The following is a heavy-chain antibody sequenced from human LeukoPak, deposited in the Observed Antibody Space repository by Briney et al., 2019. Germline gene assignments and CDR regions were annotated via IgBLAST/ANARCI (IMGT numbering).Heavy chain of an antibody. D-gene: IGHD3-3*01. CDR3: ARYLYYDFWSGYNWFDP. V-gene: IGHV4-4*08. Sequence: SETLSLTCTVSGGSISSYYWSWIRLPPGKGLEWIGYLSKSGNTNYSPSLKSRVTIFGDTSKNQFSLKLSSVTAADTAVYYCARYLYYDFWSGYNWFDPWGQGTLVTVSS. CDR2: LSKSGNT. CDR1: GGSISSYY. J-gene: IGHJ5*02.